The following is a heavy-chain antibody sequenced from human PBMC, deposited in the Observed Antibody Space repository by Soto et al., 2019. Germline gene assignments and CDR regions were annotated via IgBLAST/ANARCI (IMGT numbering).Heavy chain of an antibody. CDR3: ARGRVAAGYSYYYGMDV. J-gene: IGHJ6*02. Sequence: EVQLVESGGGLVQPRGSLRLSCAASGFTFSNYWMHWVRQAPGKGLVWVSRINTDGSTTSYADSVKGRFTISRDNAKNTLYLQMSSLRAEDTAVYYCARGRVAAGYSYYYGMDVWGQGTTVNVSS. CDR2: INTDGSTT. V-gene: IGHV3-74*01. D-gene: IGHD2-15*01. CDR1: GFTFSNYW.